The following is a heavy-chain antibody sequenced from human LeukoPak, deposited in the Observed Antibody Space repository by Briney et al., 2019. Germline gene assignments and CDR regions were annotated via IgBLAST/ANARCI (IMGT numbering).Heavy chain of an antibody. CDR2: IYHSGGT. D-gene: IGHD3-10*01. Sequence: PSETLSLTCAVSGGSISSGGYSWSWIRQPPGKGLEWIGYIYHSGGTNYNPSLKSRVTISLDTSKNQFSLKLSSVTAADTAVYYCARVGTYYRSLDSWGQGTLVTVSS. CDR1: GGSISSGGYS. CDR3: ARVGTYYRSLDS. J-gene: IGHJ4*02. V-gene: IGHV4-61*08.